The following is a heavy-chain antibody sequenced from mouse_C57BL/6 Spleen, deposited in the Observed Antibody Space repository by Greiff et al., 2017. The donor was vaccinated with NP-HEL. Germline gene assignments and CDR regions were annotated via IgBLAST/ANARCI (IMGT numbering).Heavy chain of an antibody. V-gene: IGHV1-64*01. J-gene: IGHJ2*01. CDR1: GYTFTSYW. Sequence: QVQLQQPGAELVKPGASVKLSCKASGYTFTSYWMHWVQQRPGQGLEWIGMIHPNSGSTNYNEKFKSKATLTVDTSSSTAYMQLSSLTSEDSAVYSCASSWANYYGSSHQDFDYWGQGTTLTVSS. D-gene: IGHD1-1*01. CDR2: IHPNSGST. CDR3: ASSWANYYGSSHQDFDY.